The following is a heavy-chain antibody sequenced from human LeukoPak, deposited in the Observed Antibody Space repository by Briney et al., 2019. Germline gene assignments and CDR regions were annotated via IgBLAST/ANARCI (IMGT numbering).Heavy chain of an antibody. V-gene: IGHV3-30*02. D-gene: IGHD1-26*01. CDR1: GFTFSSYG. Sequence: PGGSLRLSCVVSGFTFSSYGMHWVRQAPGKGLEWVAFIRYDGINKYYADSVKGRFTISRDDSESTLYLQMNSLRAEDTAVYYCARLKYSGSYPADYWGQGTLVTVSS. CDR3: ARLKYSGSYPADY. J-gene: IGHJ4*02. CDR2: IRYDGINK.